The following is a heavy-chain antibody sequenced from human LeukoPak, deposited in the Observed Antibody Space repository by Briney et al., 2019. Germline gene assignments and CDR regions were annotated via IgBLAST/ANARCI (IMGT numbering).Heavy chain of an antibody. Sequence: SYISSSSSTIYYGDSGKGRFTISRDNAKNSLYLQMNSLRAEDTAVYCCARPFPGDACMDVWGQGTTVTVSS. CDR2: ISSSSSTI. J-gene: IGHJ6*02. V-gene: IGHV3-48*01. CDR3: ARPFPGDACMDV. D-gene: IGHD2-2*01.